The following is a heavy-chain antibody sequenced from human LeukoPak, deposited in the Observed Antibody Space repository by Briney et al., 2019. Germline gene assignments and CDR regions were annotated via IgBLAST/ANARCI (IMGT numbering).Heavy chain of an antibody. D-gene: IGHD3-22*01. Sequence: GGSLRLSCAASGFTFSRCAMGWVRQTPGKGLEWVAGISGSGSRTYHADAVKGRFNISRDNSKNTLYLQINSLRAEDTAVYYCVKDANYFDSGSYLIPFDSWGQGTLVTVSS. V-gene: IGHV3-23*01. CDR3: VKDANYFDSGSYLIPFDS. J-gene: IGHJ4*02. CDR1: GFTFSRCA. CDR2: ISGSGSRT.